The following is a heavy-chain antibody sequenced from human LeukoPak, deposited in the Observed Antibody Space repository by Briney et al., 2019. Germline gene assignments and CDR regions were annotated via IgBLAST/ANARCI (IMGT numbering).Heavy chain of an antibody. D-gene: IGHD6-19*01. CDR1: GYTFTAYF. Sequence: ASVKVSCKASGYTFTAYFMRWVRQAPGQGLEWMGWINPNSGVTNSAQKFQGRVTMTRDTSIRTVYMEVSTMRSDDTAVYYCARGMPVGGTKIGFDYWGQGNLVTVSS. CDR3: ARGMPVGGTKIGFDY. CDR2: INPNSGVT. V-gene: IGHV1-2*02. J-gene: IGHJ4*02.